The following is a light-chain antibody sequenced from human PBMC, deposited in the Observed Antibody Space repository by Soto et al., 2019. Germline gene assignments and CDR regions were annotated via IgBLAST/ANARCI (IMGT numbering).Light chain of an antibody. J-gene: IGLJ2*01. CDR3: AAWDDSLNGVV. CDR1: SSNIGSNT. CDR2: SNN. V-gene: IGLV1-44*01. Sequence: QSVLTQPPSASGTPGQRVTISCSGSSSNIGSNTVNWYQQLPGTAPKLLIYSNNQRPSGVPDRFSGSTSGTSASLAISGLQYEDEADYYCAAWDDSLNGVVFGVGPKLTVI.